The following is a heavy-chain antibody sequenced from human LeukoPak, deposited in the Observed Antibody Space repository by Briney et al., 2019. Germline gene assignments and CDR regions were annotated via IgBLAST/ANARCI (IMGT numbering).Heavy chain of an antibody. V-gene: IGHV4-61*01. Sequence: SETLSLTCTVSGGSVSSGSYYWSWIRQPPGKGLEWIVYIYYSGSTNYNPSLKSRVTISVDTSKNQFSLKLSSVTAADTAVYYCASSRQLPTFYYYYGMDVWGKGTTVTVSS. D-gene: IGHD2-2*01. J-gene: IGHJ6*04. CDR1: GGSVSSGSYY. CDR2: IYYSGST. CDR3: ASSRQLPTFYYYYGMDV.